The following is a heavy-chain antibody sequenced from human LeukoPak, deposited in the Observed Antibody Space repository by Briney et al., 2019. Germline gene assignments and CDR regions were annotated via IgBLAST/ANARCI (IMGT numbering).Heavy chain of an antibody. CDR3: ARVVRGWFGEYFDY. CDR1: GFTFSSYA. D-gene: IGHD3-10*01. J-gene: IGHJ4*02. Sequence: GGSLRLSCAASGFTFSSYAMHWVRQAPGKGLEWVAVISYDGSNKYYADSVKGRFTISRDNSKNTLYLQMNSLRAEDTAVYYCARVVRGWFGEYFDYWGQGTLVTVSS. CDR2: ISYDGSNK. V-gene: IGHV3-30*01.